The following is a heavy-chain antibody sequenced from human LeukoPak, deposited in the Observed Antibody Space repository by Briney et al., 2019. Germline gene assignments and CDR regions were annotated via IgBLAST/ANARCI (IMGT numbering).Heavy chain of an antibody. D-gene: IGHD2-2*01. CDR1: GYTFTSYD. J-gene: IGHJ5*02. Sequence: ASVKVSCKASGYTFTSYDINWVRQATGQGLEWMGWMNPNSGNTGNAQKFQGRVTITRNTSISTAYMELSSLRSEDTAVYYCARLSLSCSSTSCYEWFDPWGQGTLVTVSS. CDR3: ARLSLSCSSTSCYEWFDP. CDR2: MNPNSGNT. V-gene: IGHV1-8*03.